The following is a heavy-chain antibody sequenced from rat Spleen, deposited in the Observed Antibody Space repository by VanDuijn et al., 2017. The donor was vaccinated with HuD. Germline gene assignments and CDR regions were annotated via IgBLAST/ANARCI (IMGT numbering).Heavy chain of an antibody. Sequence: EVQLVESGGGLVQPGRSLKLSCAASGVSFRDYAMAWVRQAPGKGLEWVASITNASGRTYFPDFVKGRFTISRDTAQNTLYLQMNSLRSEDTATYYCTRHGPNWFVYWGQGTLVTVSS. J-gene: IGHJ3*01. CDR3: TRHGPNWFVY. V-gene: IGHV5-17*01. CDR1: GVSFRDYA. D-gene: IGHD4-1*01. CDR2: ITNASGRT.